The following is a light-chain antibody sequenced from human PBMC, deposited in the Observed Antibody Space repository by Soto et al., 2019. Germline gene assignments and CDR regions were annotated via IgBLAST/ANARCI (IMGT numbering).Light chain of an antibody. CDR2: EGS. V-gene: IGLV2-23*01. CDR3: CSYAGSSTVV. Sequence: QSVLTQPASVSGSPGQSITISCTGTSSDVGSYNLVSWYQQHPGKAPKLMIYEGSKRPSGVSNRFSGSKSGNTASLTISGLLAEDEADYYCCSYAGSSTVVFGGGTKLTVL. CDR1: SSDVGSYNL. J-gene: IGLJ2*01.